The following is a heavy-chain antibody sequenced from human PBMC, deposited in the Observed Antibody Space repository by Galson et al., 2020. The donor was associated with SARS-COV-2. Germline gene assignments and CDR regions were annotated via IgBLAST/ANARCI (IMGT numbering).Heavy chain of an antibody. CDR1: GYTLTELS. Sequence: ASVKVSCKVSGYTLTELSMHWVRQAPGKGLEWMGGFDPEDGETIYAQKFQGRVTMTEDTSTDTAYMELSSLRSEDTAVYYCATGPVMNGSGSRRTWFDPWGQGTLVTVSS. V-gene: IGHV1-24*01. CDR3: ATGPVMNGSGSRRTWFDP. D-gene: IGHD3-10*01. J-gene: IGHJ5*02. CDR2: FDPEDGET.